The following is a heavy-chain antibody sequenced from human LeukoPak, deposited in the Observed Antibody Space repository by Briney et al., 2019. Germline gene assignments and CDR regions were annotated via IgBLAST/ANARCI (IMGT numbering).Heavy chain of an antibody. J-gene: IGHJ4*02. Sequence: SGGSLRFSCLTSGFTLSTNAMSWVRQAPGKGLEWISGISGSGASTYYADSVKGRFTISRDDSRNTLYLQMNSLRGDDTAVYYCAKVVQTGNSMFDYWGQGTLVTVSS. CDR1: GFTLSTNA. V-gene: IGHV3-23*01. D-gene: IGHD2/OR15-2a*01. CDR3: AKVVQTGNSMFDY. CDR2: ISGSGAST.